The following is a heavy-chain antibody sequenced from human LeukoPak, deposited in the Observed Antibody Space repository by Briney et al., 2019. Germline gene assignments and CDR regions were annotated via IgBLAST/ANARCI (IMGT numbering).Heavy chain of an antibody. D-gene: IGHD3-10*01. CDR1: GDSISRYY. CDR2: IYTSGST. V-gene: IGHV4-4*07. Sequence: KSSETLSLTCTVSGDSISRYYWSWIRQPAGKGLEWIGRIYTSGSTNYNPSLKSRVTMSVDTSKNQFSLKLSSVTAADTAVYYCARDGYYYGSGSVAFDIWGQGTMVTVSS. CDR3: ARDGYYYGSGSVAFDI. J-gene: IGHJ3*02.